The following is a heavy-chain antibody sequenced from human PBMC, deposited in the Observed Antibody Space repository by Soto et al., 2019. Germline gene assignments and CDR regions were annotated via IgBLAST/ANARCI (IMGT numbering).Heavy chain of an antibody. CDR2: IYYSGST. J-gene: IGHJ4*02. Sequence: SETLSLTCTVSGGSISSSSYYWGWIRQPPXKGLEWIGSIYYSGSTYYNPSLKSRVTISVDTSKNQFSLKLSSVTAADTAVYYCARHRGYYDILTGYYTELNFDYWGQGTLVTVS. CDR1: GGSISSSSYY. CDR3: ARHRGYYDILTGYYTELNFDY. D-gene: IGHD3-9*01. V-gene: IGHV4-39*01.